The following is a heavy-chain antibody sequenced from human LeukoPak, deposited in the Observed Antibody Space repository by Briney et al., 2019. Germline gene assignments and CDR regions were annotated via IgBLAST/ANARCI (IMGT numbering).Heavy chain of an antibody. V-gene: IGHV4-59*12. CDR2: IYYSGST. CDR1: GGSISSYY. Sequence: SETLSLTCTVSGGSISSYYWSWIRQPPGKGLEWIGYIYYSGSTNYNPSLKSRVTISVDTSKNQFSLKLSSVTAADTAVYYCASSGVGDLEDYWGQGTLVTVSS. D-gene: IGHD3-16*01. J-gene: IGHJ4*02. CDR3: ASSGVGDLEDY.